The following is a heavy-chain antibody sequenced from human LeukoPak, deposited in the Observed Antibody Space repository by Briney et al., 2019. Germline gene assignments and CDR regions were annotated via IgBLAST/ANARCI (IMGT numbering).Heavy chain of an antibody. CDR3: AKDVDYYGSGAEGFDY. CDR2: ISYDGSNK. CDR1: GFTFSSYA. J-gene: IGHJ4*02. Sequence: GGSLRLSCAASGFTFSSYAMHWVRQAPGKGLEWVAVISYDGSNKYYADSVKGRFTISRDNSKNTLYLQMNSLRAEDTAVYYCAKDVDYYGSGAEGFDYWGQGTLVTVSS. V-gene: IGHV3-30-3*01. D-gene: IGHD3-10*01.